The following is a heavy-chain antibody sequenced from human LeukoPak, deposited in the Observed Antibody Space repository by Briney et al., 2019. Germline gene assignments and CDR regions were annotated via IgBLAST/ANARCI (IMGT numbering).Heavy chain of an antibody. CDR3: ARQDGGYCSGGSCHNWFDP. CDR1: GVSISSYY. CDR2: IYYSGST. D-gene: IGHD2-15*01. J-gene: IGHJ5*02. Sequence: PSETLSLTCTVSGVSISSYYWSWIRQPPGKGLECMGYIYYSGSTNYNPSLESRVTISVDTSKNQFSLKLSSVTAADTAVYYCARQDGGYCSGGSCHNWFDPWGQGTLVTVSS. V-gene: IGHV4-59*08.